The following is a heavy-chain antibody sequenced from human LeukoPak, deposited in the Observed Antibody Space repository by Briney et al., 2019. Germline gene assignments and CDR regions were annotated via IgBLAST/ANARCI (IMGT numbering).Heavy chain of an antibody. CDR3: ARDGIAAPRRTNYYYYYYMDV. V-gene: IGHV1-46*01. J-gene: IGHJ6*03. Sequence: GASVKVSCKASGYTFTSYYMHWVRQPPGQGLEGMGIINPSGGSTSYAQKFQGRVTMTRDMSTSTVYMELSSLRSEDTAVYYCARDGIAAPRRTNYYYYYYMDVWGKGTTVTVSS. D-gene: IGHD6-6*01. CDR1: GYTFTSYY. CDR2: INPSGGST.